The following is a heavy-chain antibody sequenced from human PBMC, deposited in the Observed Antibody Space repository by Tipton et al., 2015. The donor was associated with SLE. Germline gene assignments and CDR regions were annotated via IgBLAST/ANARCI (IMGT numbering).Heavy chain of an antibody. Sequence: TLSLTRTVSGGSISSYYWSWIRQPPGKGLEWIGYIYYSGSTNYNPSLKSRVTISVDTSKNQFSLKLSSVTAADTAVYYCARFWSGYSYYFDYWGQGTLVTVSS. CDR2: IYYSGST. CDR3: ARFWSGYSYYFDY. J-gene: IGHJ4*02. V-gene: IGHV4-59*01. D-gene: IGHD3-3*01. CDR1: GGSISSYY.